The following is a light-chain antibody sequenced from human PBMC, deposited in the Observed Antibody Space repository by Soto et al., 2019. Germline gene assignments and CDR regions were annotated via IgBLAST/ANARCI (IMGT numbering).Light chain of an antibody. CDR2: GAF. CDR1: QSVSSN. J-gene: IGKJ1*01. V-gene: IGKV3-15*01. Sequence: EIVMTQSPVTLSVSPGEGATLSCRASQSVSSNLAWYQEKPGQAPSLLIYGAFTRATGIPARFSGTGSGTEFTLTISSLQSEDIALSYCQQYNDWPLTFGQGTKVDI. CDR3: QQYNDWPLT.